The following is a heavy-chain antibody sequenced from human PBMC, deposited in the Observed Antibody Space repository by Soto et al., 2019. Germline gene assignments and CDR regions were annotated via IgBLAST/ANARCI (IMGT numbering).Heavy chain of an antibody. Sequence: SETLSLTCAVYGGSLSGYYWSWIRQPPGKGLEWIGEINHSGSTNYNPSLKSRVTISVDTSKNQFSLKLSSVTAADTAVYYCARGRGFWSGYHYYFDYWGQGTLVTVSS. V-gene: IGHV4-34*01. D-gene: IGHD3-3*01. CDR2: INHSGST. CDR3: ARGRGFWSGYHYYFDY. CDR1: GGSLSGYY. J-gene: IGHJ4*02.